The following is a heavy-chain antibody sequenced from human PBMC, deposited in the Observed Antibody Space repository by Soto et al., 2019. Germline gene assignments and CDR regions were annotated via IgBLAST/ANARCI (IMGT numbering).Heavy chain of an antibody. CDR2: IYPGDSDT. CDR3: ARNGYCSGGSCPFGYYYYYMDV. Sequence: RGESLKISCKGPGYSFTSYWIGWVRQMPGKGLEWMGIIYPGDSDTRYSPSFQGQVTISADKSISTAYLQWSSLKASDTAMYYCARNGYCSGGSCPFGYYYYYMDVWGKGTTVTVSS. D-gene: IGHD2-15*01. CDR1: GYSFTSYW. V-gene: IGHV5-51*01. J-gene: IGHJ6*03.